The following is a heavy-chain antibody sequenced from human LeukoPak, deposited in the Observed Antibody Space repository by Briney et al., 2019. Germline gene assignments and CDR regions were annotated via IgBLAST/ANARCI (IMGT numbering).Heavy chain of an antibody. CDR3: ARDQDIAMVTLVDY. D-gene: IGHD5-18*01. CDR2: INAGNGNT. J-gene: IGHJ4*02. CDR1: GYTFTSYA. V-gene: IGHV1-3*01. Sequence: ASVKVSCKASGYTFTSYAMHWVRQAPGQRLEWMGWINAGNGNTKYSQKFQGRVTITRDTSASTAYMELSSLRSEDTAVYYCARDQDIAMVTLVDYWGQGTLVTVSS.